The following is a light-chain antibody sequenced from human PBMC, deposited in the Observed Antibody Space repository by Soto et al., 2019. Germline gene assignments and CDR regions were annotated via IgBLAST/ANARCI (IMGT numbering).Light chain of an antibody. J-gene: IGKJ1*01. V-gene: IGKV1-39*01. CDR3: QQSYSTLRT. Sequence: DIQMTQSPSSLSASVGDRVTITCRASQSISSYLNWYQQKPGKAPKFLIYAASSLQSGVPSRFSGSGSGTDFTLTISSLQPEDFATYYCQQSYSTLRTFDQGTKVEIK. CDR2: AAS. CDR1: QSISSY.